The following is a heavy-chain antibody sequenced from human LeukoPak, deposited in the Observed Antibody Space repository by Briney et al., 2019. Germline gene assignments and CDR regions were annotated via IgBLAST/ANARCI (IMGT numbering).Heavy chain of an antibody. D-gene: IGHD1-26*01. CDR3: ARSISGIYSFDY. V-gene: IGHV3-74*01. CDR2: INGDGTTT. CDR1: KFTFSNYW. J-gene: IGHJ4*02. Sequence: GGSLTLSCAASKFTFSNYWMHWVRQAPGKGLVWVSHINGDGTTTTHADSVKGRFTISRDNAKNNLYLQMNSLRAEDTAVYYCARSISGIYSFDYWGQGTLVTVSS.